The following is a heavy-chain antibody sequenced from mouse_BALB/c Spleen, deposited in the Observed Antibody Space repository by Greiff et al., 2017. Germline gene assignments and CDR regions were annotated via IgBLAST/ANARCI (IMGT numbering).Heavy chain of an antibody. V-gene: IGHV1-20*02. J-gene: IGHJ3*01. CDR1: GYSFTGYF. CDR3: ARSDDYDFAY. Sequence: EVQLQQSGPELVKPGASVKISCKASGYSFTGYFMNWVMQSHGKSLEWIGRINPYNGDTFYNQKFKGKATLTVDKSSSTAHMELRSLASEDSAVYYCARSDDYDFAYWGQGTLVTVSA. CDR2: INPYNGDT. D-gene: IGHD2-4*01.